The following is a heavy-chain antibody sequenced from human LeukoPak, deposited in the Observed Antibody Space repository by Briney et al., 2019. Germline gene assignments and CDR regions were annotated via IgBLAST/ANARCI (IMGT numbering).Heavy chain of an antibody. V-gene: IGHV1-2*02. J-gene: IGHJ4*02. CDR1: GYLFTSYG. Sequence: GASVKVSCKASGYLFTSYGISWVRQAPGQGLEWMGWINPNSGGTNYAQKFQGRVTMTRDTSISTAYMELSRLRSDDTAVYYCAGSSGYSSSWYFDYWGQGTLVTVSS. CDR3: AGSSGYSSSWYFDY. D-gene: IGHD6-13*01. CDR2: INPNSGGT.